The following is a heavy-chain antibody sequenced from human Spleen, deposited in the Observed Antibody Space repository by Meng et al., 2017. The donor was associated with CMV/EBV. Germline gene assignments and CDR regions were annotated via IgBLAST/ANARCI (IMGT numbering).Heavy chain of an antibody. D-gene: IGHD3-3*01. CDR2: ISGSASGT. J-gene: IGHJ4*02. Sequence: GGSLRLSCAASGFSFSGYAMSWVRQAPGKGLEWVSGISGSASGTFYADSVKGRFTMSRDNSKNTLYLQMNSLRAEDTAIYYCAKGYDFWSGYLDYWGQGTLVTSPQ. CDR1: GFSFSGYA. V-gene: IGHV3-23*01. CDR3: AKGYDFWSGYLDY.